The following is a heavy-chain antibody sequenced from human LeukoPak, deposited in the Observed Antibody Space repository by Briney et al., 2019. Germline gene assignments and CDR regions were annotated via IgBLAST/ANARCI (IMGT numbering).Heavy chain of an antibody. CDR1: GYTFTSYG. CDR3: AATPRYYDSSGYYY. Sequence: GASVKVSCKASGYTFTSYGISWVRQAPGQGLECMGWISAYNGNTNYAQKLQGRVTMTTDTSTSTAYMELRSLRSDDTAVYYCAATPRYYDSSGYYYWGQGTLVTVSS. V-gene: IGHV1-18*01. J-gene: IGHJ4*02. D-gene: IGHD3-22*01. CDR2: ISAYNGNT.